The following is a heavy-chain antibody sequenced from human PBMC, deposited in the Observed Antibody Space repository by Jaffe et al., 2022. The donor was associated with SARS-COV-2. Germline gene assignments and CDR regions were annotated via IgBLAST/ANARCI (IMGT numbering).Heavy chain of an antibody. Sequence: QVQLVESGGGLVKPGGSLRLSCAASGFTFSDYYMSWIRQAPGKGLEWVSYISSSGSTIYYADSVKGRFTISRDNAKNSLYLQMNSLRAEDTAVYYCARGGWDCSSTSCHPPGDYYGMDVWGQGTTVTVSS. CDR1: GFTFSDYY. D-gene: IGHD2-2*01. J-gene: IGHJ6*02. V-gene: IGHV3-11*01. CDR2: ISSSGSTI. CDR3: ARGGWDCSSTSCHPPGDYYGMDV.